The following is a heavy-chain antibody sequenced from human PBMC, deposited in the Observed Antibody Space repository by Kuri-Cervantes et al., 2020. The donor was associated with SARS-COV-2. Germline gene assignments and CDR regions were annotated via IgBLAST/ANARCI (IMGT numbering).Heavy chain of an antibody. CDR2: IYYRGST. CDR1: GGSIGSSSYY. V-gene: IGHV4-39*01. Sequence: SETLSLTCTVSGGSIGSSSYYWCWIRQPPGTGLEWIGSIYYRGSTYYNPSLKSRVTISVDTSKNQFSLKLSSVTAADTAVYYCARQDIVVVPAAHGDYYYYYGMDFWGQATTATVSS. J-gene: IGHJ6*02. CDR3: ARQDIVVVPAAHGDYYYYYGMDF. D-gene: IGHD2-2*01.